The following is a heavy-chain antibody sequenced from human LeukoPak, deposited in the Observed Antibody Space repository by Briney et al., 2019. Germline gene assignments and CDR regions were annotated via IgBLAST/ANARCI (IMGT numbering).Heavy chain of an antibody. Sequence: SETLSLTCAVYGGSFSGYYWSWIRPPPGKGLEWIGEINHSGRTNYTPSLKSRVTISVDTSKNQFSLKLSSVTAADTAVYYCARRDEGGIDYWGQGTLVTVSS. CDR1: GGSFSGYY. V-gene: IGHV4-34*01. J-gene: IGHJ4*02. D-gene: IGHD1-26*01. CDR2: INHSGRT. CDR3: ARRDEGGIDY.